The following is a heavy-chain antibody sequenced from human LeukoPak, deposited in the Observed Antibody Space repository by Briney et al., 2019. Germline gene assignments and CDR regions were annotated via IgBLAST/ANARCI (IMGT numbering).Heavy chain of an antibody. CDR2: IYYSGST. Sequence: PSETLSLTCTVSGGSISSHYWSWIRQPPGKGLEWIGYIYYSGSTNYNPSLKSRVTISVDTSKNQFSLKLSSVTAADTAVYYCASRSSGWYGEYFQHWGQGTLVTVSS. J-gene: IGHJ1*01. CDR1: GGSISSHY. CDR3: ASRSSGWYGEYFQH. D-gene: IGHD6-19*01. V-gene: IGHV4-59*11.